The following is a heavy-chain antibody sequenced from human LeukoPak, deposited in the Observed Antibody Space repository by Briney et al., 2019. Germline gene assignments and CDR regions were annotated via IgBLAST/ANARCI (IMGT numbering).Heavy chain of an antibody. Sequence: GGSLRLSCAASGFTFSDHIMNWVRQLPGKRLEWVAYVSGSGSTVYYADSVKGRFTISRDNGKSSLYLQMNSLRVEDTALYYCVRQFASWGQGTLVTVSS. CDR2: VSGSGSTV. CDR3: VRQFAS. V-gene: IGHV3-48*01. J-gene: IGHJ4*02. CDR1: GFTFSDHI.